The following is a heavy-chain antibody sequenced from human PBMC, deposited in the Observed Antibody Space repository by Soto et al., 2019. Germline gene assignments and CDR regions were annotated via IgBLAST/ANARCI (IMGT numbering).Heavy chain of an antibody. J-gene: IGHJ5*02. Sequence: SETLSLTCTVSGGSISSYYWSWIRQPPGKGLEWIGYIYYSGSTNYNPSLKSRVTISVDTAKNQSSLKLSSVTAADTAVYYCARSIVEDIVPMVYATPLQFDPWGQGTLVTVSS. V-gene: IGHV4-59*01. D-gene: IGHD2-8*01. CDR1: GGSISSYY. CDR3: ARSIVEDIVPMVYATPLQFDP. CDR2: IYYSGST.